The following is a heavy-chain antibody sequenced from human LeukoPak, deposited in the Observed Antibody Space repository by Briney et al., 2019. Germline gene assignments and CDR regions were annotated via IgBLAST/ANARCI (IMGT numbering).Heavy chain of an antibody. D-gene: IGHD3-3*01. CDR1: GLTFSSYS. CDR2: ISSSSSTI. J-gene: IGHJ5*02. CDR3: ASGKGHDFWSGYLSWFDP. Sequence: PGGSLRLSCVASGLTFSSYSMNWVRQAPGKGLEWISYISSSSSTIYYADSVEGRFTISRNNAKNSLYLQINSLRAEDTAVYYCASGKGHDFWSGYLSWFDPWGQGTLVTVSS. V-gene: IGHV3-48*04.